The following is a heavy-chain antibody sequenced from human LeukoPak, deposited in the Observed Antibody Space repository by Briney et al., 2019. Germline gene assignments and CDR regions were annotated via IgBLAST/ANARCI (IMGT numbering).Heavy chain of an antibody. J-gene: IGHJ4*02. Sequence: ASVKVSCKASGYTFTSYGISWVRQAPGQGLEWMGWISAYNGNTNYAQKLQGRVNMTTDTSTSTAYMELRSLRSDDTAVYYCARGATYYDFWSGYRTGVGFDYWGQGTLVTVSS. V-gene: IGHV1-18*01. CDR3: ARGATYYDFWSGYRTGVGFDY. D-gene: IGHD3-3*01. CDR2: ISAYNGNT. CDR1: GYTFTSYG.